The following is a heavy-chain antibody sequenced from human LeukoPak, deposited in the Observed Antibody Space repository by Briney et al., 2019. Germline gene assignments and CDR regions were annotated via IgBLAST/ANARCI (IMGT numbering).Heavy chain of an antibody. Sequence: MASETLSLTCTVSGYSISSGYYWGWIRQPPGKGLEWIGSIYHSGSTYYNPSLKSRVTISVDTSKNQFSLKLSSVTAADTAVYCGARALVGAPRYFQHWGQGPLVSVSS. CDR1: GYSISSGYY. CDR3: ARALVGAPRYFQH. CDR2: IYHSGST. V-gene: IGHV4-38-2*02. D-gene: IGHD1-26*01. J-gene: IGHJ1*01.